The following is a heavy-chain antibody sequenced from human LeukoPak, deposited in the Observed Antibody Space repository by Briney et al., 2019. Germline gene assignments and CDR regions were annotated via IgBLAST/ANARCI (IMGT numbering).Heavy chain of an antibody. V-gene: IGHV4-59*01. Sequence: SETLSLTCTVSGGSISSYYWSWIRQPPGKGLEWIGYIYYSGSTNYNPSLKRRVTISVDTSKNQFSLKLTSVTAADTAVYYCARAATVATYRELDYWGQGTLVTVSS. CDR1: GGSISSYY. D-gene: IGHD4-11*01. CDR2: IYYSGST. J-gene: IGHJ4*02. CDR3: ARAATVATYRELDY.